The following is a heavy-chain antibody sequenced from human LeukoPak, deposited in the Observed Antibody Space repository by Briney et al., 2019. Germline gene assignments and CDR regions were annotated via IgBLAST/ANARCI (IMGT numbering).Heavy chain of an antibody. CDR2: IKQDGSEK. V-gene: IGHV3-7*01. CDR3: ARDSSIRYYDFWSGSYDAFDI. Sequence: SGGSLRLSCAASGFTFSSYWMSWVRQAPGKGLEWVANIKQDGSEKHYVDSVKGRFTISRDNAKNSLYPQMNSLRAEDTAVYYCARDSSIRYYDFWSGSYDAFDIWGQGTMVTVSS. CDR1: GFTFSSYW. D-gene: IGHD3-3*01. J-gene: IGHJ3*02.